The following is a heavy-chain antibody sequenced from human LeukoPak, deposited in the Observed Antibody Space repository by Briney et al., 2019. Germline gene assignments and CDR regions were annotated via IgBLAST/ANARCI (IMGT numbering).Heavy chain of an antibody. J-gene: IGHJ4*02. Sequence: SETLSLTCTVSGGSISSYYWNWIRQPPGKGLEWIGYIYNSGSTKYNPSLKSRVTISVDTSKNQFSLKLSSVTAADTAVYYCARDRGCTNGVCYRDFDYWGQGTLATVSS. CDR3: ARDRGCTNGVCYRDFDY. V-gene: IGHV4-59*01. CDR1: GGSISSYY. D-gene: IGHD2-8*01. CDR2: IYNSGST.